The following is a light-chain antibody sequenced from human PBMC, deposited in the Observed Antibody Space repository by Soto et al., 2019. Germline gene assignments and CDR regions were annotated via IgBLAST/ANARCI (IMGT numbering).Light chain of an antibody. Sequence: EIVMTQSPATLSVSPGERATLSCTASQSVSSNLACYQQKSGHAPRLLIYGASTRATGIPARFSGSGSGTEFTLTISSLQSEDFAVYYCQQYNNWLSTFGQGTKV. V-gene: IGKV3-15*01. CDR2: GAS. CDR3: QQYNNWLST. J-gene: IGKJ1*01. CDR1: QSVSSN.